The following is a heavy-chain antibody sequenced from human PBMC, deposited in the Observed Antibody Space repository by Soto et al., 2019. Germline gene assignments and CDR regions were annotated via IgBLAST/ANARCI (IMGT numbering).Heavy chain of an antibody. V-gene: IGHV4-31*03. CDR2: IYYSGST. D-gene: IGHD3-22*01. CDR1: GGSISSGYY. J-gene: IGHJ6*02. CDR3: ARSAPFLGYSDSSGEGGDV. Sequence: SETLSLTCTVSGGSISSGYYWSWIRQHPGKGLEWIGYIYYSGSTFYNPSLKSRVTISLDMSKNQFSLNLNSVTAADTAVYYCARSAPFLGYSDSSGEGGDVWGQGTTVTVSS.